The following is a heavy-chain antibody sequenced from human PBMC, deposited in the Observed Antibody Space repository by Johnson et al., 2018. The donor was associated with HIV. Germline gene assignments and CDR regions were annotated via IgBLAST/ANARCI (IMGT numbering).Heavy chain of an antibody. Sequence: VQLVESGGGLVKPGGSLRLSCAASGFTVSSNYMSWVRQAPGKGLEWVSAISDSGSTYYADSVKGRFTISRDNSKNTLYLQMNSLIAEDTAVYYCARGGVGGYSADGAFDIWGQGTMVTVSS. CDR1: GFTVSSNY. CDR3: ARGGVGGYSADGAFDI. V-gene: IGHV3-23*04. J-gene: IGHJ3*02. CDR2: ISDSGST. D-gene: IGHD2-15*01.